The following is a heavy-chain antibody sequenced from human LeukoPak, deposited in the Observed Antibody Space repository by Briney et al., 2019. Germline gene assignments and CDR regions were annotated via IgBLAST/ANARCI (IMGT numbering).Heavy chain of an antibody. CDR2: INHSGST. J-gene: IGHJ4*02. CDR1: GGSFSGYY. V-gene: IGHV4-34*01. D-gene: IGHD3-22*01. Sequence: SETLSLTCAVYGGSFSGYYWSWIRQPPGKGLEWIGEINHSGSTNYNPSLKSRVTISVDTSKNQFSLTLSSVTAADTAVYYCARRITMIVVVRGYFDYWGQGTLVTVSS. CDR3: ARRITMIVVVRGYFDY.